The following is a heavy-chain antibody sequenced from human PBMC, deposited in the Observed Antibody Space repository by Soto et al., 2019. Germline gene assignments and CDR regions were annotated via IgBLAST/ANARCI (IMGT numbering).Heavy chain of an antibody. V-gene: IGHV1-69*02. J-gene: IGHJ4*02. CDR3: ARAGGENYFDY. D-gene: IGHD2-21*01. CDR1: GGTFSSYT. CDR2: IIPILGIA. Sequence: QVQLVQSGAEVKKPGSSVKVSCKASGGTFSSYTISWVRQAPGQGLEWMGRIIPILGIANYAQKFQGRVTTTADKSTSTAYMELSSLRSEDTAVYYCARAGGENYFDYWGQGTLVTVSS.